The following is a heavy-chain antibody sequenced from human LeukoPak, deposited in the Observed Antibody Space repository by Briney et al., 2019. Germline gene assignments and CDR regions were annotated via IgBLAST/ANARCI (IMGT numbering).Heavy chain of an antibody. CDR3: ARDRILWFGSSGYYYYYMDV. D-gene: IGHD3-10*01. V-gene: IGHV1-2*02. Sequence: ASVKVSCKASGYTFTGYYMHWVRQAPGQGLEWMGWINPNSGGTNYAQKFQGRVTMTRDTSISTAYMELSRLRSDDTAVYYCARDRILWFGSSGYYYYYMDVWGKGTTVTVSS. CDR2: INPNSGGT. CDR1: GYTFTGYY. J-gene: IGHJ6*03.